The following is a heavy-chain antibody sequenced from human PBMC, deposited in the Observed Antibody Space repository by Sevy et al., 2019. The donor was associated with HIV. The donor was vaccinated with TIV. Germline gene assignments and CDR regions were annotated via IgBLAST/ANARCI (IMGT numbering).Heavy chain of an antibody. D-gene: IGHD4-17*01. V-gene: IGHV3-33*01. CDR3: ARDLEFYDYGDYGPAFMPDY. CDR2: IWFDGSNT. CDR1: GFTFSTYG. J-gene: IGHJ4*02. Sequence: GGSLRLSCAASGFTFSTYGMHWVRQAPGKGLEWVAVIWFDGSNTYYANSVKGRFTISRDIAKNTLHLQMNSLRAEDTAVYYCARDLEFYDYGDYGPAFMPDYWGQGTLVTVSS.